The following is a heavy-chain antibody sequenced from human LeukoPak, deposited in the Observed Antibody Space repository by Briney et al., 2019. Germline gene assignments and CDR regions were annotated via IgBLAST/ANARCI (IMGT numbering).Heavy chain of an antibody. CDR1: GGSISSYY. V-gene: IGHV4-59*01. J-gene: IGHJ6*03. Sequence: SESLSLTCTVSGGSISSYYWSWVRQPPGKGLEWIGYIYYSGSTNYNPSLKSRVTISVDTSKNQFSLKLSSVTAADTAVYDCARLYSSSLYYYYMDVWGKGTTVTVTS. D-gene: IGHD6-13*01. CDR2: IYYSGST. CDR3: ARLYSSSLYYYYMDV.